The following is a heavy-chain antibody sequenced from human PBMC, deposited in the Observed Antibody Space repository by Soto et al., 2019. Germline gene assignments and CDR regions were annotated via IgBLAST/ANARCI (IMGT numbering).Heavy chain of an antibody. D-gene: IGHD2-21*01. CDR1: GFTFSSYS. V-gene: IGHV3-21*01. Sequence: EVQLVESGGGLVKPGGSLRLSCAASGFTFSSYSMNWVRQAPGKGLEWVSSISSSSSYIYYADSVKGRFTISRDNAKNSLYRQMNSRRAEDTAVYYCAGVWRTAYWGQGTLVTVSS. CDR2: ISSSSSYI. CDR3: AGVWRTAY. J-gene: IGHJ4*02.